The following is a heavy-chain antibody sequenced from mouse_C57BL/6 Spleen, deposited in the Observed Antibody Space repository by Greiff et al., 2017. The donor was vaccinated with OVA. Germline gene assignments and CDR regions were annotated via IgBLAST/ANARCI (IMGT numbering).Heavy chain of an antibody. V-gene: IGHV1-78*01. Sequence: VQLQESDAELVKPGASVKISCKVSGYTFTDHPIHWVKQRPEQGLEWIGYIYPRDGSTKYHEKFKGKATLTADKSSSTAYMQLNSLTSEDSADYICTRFGGIYAMDYWGQGTSVTVSS. CDR3: TRFGGIYAMDY. CDR1: GYTFTDHP. D-gene: IGHD1-1*02. J-gene: IGHJ4*01. CDR2: IYPRDGST.